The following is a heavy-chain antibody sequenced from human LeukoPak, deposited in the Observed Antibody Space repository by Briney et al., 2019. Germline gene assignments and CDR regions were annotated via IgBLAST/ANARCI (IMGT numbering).Heavy chain of an antibody. J-gene: IGHJ6*04. CDR2: IYDSGST. V-gene: IGHV4-59*01. CDR1: GGSINSYY. CDR3: ARDKKETGNTIMDV. Sequence: SETLSLTCTVSGGSINSYYWSWVRQSPGQGLEWIGYIYDSGSTYYNPSLKSRVTMSVDTPKNQFSLRLTSVTPADTAVSYCARDKKETGNTIMDVWGRGITVTVSS. D-gene: IGHD1-7*01.